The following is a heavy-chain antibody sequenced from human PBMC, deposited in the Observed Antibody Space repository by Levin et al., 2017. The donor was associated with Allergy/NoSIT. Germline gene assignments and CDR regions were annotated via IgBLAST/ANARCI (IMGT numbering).Heavy chain of an antibody. Sequence: TTGGSLRLSCAASGFTFSSYSMNWVRQAPEKGLEWVSSISSSSSYIYYADSVKGRFTISRDNAKNSLYLQMNSLRAEDTAVYYCARDETWIQPGSFDYWGQGTLVTVSS. CDR1: GFTFSSYS. V-gene: IGHV3-21*01. CDR2: ISSSSSYI. D-gene: IGHD5-18*01. CDR3: ARDETWIQPGSFDY. J-gene: IGHJ4*02.